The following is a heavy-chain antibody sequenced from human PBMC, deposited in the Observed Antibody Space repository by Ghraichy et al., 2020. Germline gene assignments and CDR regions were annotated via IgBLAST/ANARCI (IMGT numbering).Heavy chain of an antibody. J-gene: IGHJ6*03. D-gene: IGHD6-13*01. CDR1: GGSISSSSYY. Sequence: SETLSLTCTVSGGSISSSSYYWGWIRQPPGKGLEWIGSIYYSGSTYYNPSLKSRVTISVDTSKNQFFLKLSSVTAADTAVYYCATQNLIAAVGDYYYYMDVWGKGTTVTVSS. V-gene: IGHV4-39*01. CDR2: IYYSGST. CDR3: ATQNLIAAVGDYYYYMDV.